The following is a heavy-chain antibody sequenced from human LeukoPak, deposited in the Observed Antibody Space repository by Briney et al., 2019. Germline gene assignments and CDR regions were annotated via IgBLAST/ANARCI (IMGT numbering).Heavy chain of an antibody. V-gene: IGHV4-31*03. CDR1: GGSISSGGYY. D-gene: IGHD3-9*01. CDR3: ARTNKYDRYVLRYFEGWRTQGTPSHFDY. J-gene: IGHJ4*02. CDR2: IYYSGST. Sequence: PSQTLSLTCTVSGGSISSGGYYWSWIRQHPGKGLEWIGYIYYSGSTYYNPSLKSRVTISVDTSKNQFSLKLSSVTAADTAVYYCARTNKYDRYVLRYFEGWRTQGTPSHFDYWGQGTLVTVSS.